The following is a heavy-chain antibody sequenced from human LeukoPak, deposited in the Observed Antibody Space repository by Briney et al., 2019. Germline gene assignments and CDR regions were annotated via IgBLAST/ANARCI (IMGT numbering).Heavy chain of an antibody. CDR3: AKPTLTGFYYFDY. CDR1: GFTFSSYA. D-gene: IGHD3-9*01. V-gene: IGHV3-23*01. Sequence: PGGSLRLSCAASGFTFSSYAMHWVRQAPGKGLEWVSSFSGSGGNTHFADSVKGRFTISRDNSKNTLYLQMNSLRAEDTAVYYCAKPTLTGFYYFDYWGQGTLVTVSS. CDR2: FSGSGGNT. J-gene: IGHJ4*02.